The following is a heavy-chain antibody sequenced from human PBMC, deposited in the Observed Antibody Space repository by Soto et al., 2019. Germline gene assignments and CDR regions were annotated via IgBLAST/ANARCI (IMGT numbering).Heavy chain of an antibody. Sequence: EVQLVESGGGLVQPGGSLRLSCVGSGSSLQDYAMHWVRQAPGKGLEWESGIYYNSNRIDYADSVKGRFTISRDNARNSLYLQMNSLRTEDTAFYYCGKDISPGGMDVWGRRIMVTVSS. CDR1: GSSLQDYA. J-gene: IGHJ6*04. CDR2: IYYNSNRI. V-gene: IGHV3-9*01. CDR3: GKDISPGGMDV.